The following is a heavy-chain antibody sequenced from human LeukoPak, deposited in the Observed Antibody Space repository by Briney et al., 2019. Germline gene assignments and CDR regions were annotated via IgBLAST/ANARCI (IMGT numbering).Heavy chain of an antibody. CDR3: ARLGSGSYYLSYGMDV. CDR1: GFTFSDFY. J-gene: IGHJ6*02. CDR2: ISGAGSAL. Sequence: GGSLRLSCAASGFTFSDFYMSWLRQAPGKGPEWVSYISGAGSALYYADSVKGRFTISRDNAKNSMYVQMNSLRAEDTAVYYCARLGSGSYYLSYGMDVWGQGTTVTVSS. V-gene: IGHV3-11*01. D-gene: IGHD3-10*01.